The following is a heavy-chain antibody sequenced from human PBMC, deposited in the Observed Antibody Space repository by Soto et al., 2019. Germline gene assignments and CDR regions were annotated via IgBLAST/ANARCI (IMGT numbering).Heavy chain of an antibody. J-gene: IGHJ4*02. CDR2: IGPSGAST. V-gene: IGHV3-23*01. D-gene: IGHD3-22*01. Sequence: EVRLLESGGGLIQPGGSLRLSCAATGFTFSSYAMSWVRQTPGKGLEWVSSIGPSGASTHYADSVKGRFTISRDNFKNTLFLHMNSLRDEDTALYHCAKLYYFDSTVFYRHFDLWGQGTLGTVSS. CDR1: GFTFSSYA. CDR3: AKLYYFDSTVFYRHFDL.